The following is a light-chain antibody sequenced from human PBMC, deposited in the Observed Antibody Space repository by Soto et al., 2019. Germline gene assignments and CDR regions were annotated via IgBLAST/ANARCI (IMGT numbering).Light chain of an antibody. Sequence: DIQLTQSPSFLSASVGGRVTITCRASQGISSYLAWYQQKPGKAPKLLIYGASTLRSGVPSRFSGSGSGTEFTLTIRSLQPEDSGTYYCQQLNTYWYTFGQGTKLEI. CDR3: QQLNTYWYT. CDR1: QGISSY. V-gene: IGKV1-9*01. J-gene: IGKJ2*01. CDR2: GAS.